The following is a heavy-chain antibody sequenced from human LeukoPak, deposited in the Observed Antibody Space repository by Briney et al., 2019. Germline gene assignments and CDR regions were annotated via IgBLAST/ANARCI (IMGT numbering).Heavy chain of an antibody. Sequence: GESLKISCQVSGYRFTSQWIGWVRPMPGKGLGWMGIIYPGGSDIIYSPSFQGQVSISADKSISTAFLQWSSLKASDTAMYYCATRAYSSTSPVGWGQGTLVTVSS. CDR3: ATRAYSSTSPVG. J-gene: IGHJ4*02. CDR2: IYPGGSDI. V-gene: IGHV5-51*01. CDR1: GYRFTSQW. D-gene: IGHD2-2*01.